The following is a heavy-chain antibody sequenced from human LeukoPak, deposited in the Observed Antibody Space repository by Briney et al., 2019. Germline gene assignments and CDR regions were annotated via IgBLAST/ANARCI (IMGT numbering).Heavy chain of an antibody. Sequence: SETLSLTCTVSGGSISSYYWSWIRQPPGKGLEWIGEINHSGSTNYNPSLKSRVTISVDTSKNQFSLKLSSVTAADTAVYYCARGRVGATAYWGQGTLVTVSS. D-gene: IGHD1-26*01. V-gene: IGHV4-34*01. CDR2: INHSGST. CDR3: ARGRVGATAY. CDR1: GGSISSYY. J-gene: IGHJ4*02.